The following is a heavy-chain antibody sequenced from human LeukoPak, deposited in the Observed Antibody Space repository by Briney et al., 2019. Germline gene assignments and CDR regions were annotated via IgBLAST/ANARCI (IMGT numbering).Heavy chain of an antibody. CDR2: ISSSGSTM. J-gene: IGHJ4*02. CDR1: GFAFSSYG. CDR3: AKKEEYYFDY. Sequence: PGGSLRLSCAASGFAFSSYGMHWVRQAPGKGLEWVSYISSSGSTMYYADSVKGRFTISRDNAKNSLYLQMNSLRAEGTAVYYCAKKEEYYFDYWGQGTLVTVSS. D-gene: IGHD3-10*01. V-gene: IGHV3-48*04.